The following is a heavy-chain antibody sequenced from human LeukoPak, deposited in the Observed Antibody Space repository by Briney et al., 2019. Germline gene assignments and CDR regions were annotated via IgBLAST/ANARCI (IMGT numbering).Heavy chain of an antibody. J-gene: IGHJ4*02. Sequence: PGGSLRLSCAASGFTFINYAMTWVRLTPGKGLEWVADTSGSGATTFYADSVKGRFTISRDNSKNTLFLQMNSLRPEDTAVYYCAKGRTSGWSRAALEYWGQGTLVIVSS. V-gene: IGHV3-23*01. D-gene: IGHD6-19*01. CDR1: GFTFINYA. CDR3: AKGRTSGWSRAALEY. CDR2: TSGSGATT.